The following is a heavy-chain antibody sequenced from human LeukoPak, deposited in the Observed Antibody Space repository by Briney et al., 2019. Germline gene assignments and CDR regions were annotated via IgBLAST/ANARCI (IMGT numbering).Heavy chain of an antibody. J-gene: IGHJ4*02. V-gene: IGHV3-9*01. CDR3: TAHSSGLDY. D-gene: IGHD6-19*01. Sequence: PGGSLRLXXXXXXFXFDDYGMHWVRQAPGKGLEWVSAISWNSDTIGYADSVKGRFTISRDNAKTSLYLQMNSLRAEDTALYYCTAHSSGLDYWGQGTLVTVSS. CDR1: XFXFDDYG. CDR2: ISWNSDTI.